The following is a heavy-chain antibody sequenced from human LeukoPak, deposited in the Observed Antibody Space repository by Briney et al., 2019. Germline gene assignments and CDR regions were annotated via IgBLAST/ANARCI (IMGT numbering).Heavy chain of an antibody. CDR3: ATTVVPATRGAFDF. CDR1: GYSFNSHW. Sequence: GESLKISRKGSGYSFNSHWNAWVRQMPGKGLELMGIIYPGNSDTRYSASFQGQVTISADEAISTAYLQWSSLKASDTAMYYCATTVVPATRGAFDFWGQGTLVTVSS. J-gene: IGHJ4*02. CDR2: IYPGNSDT. D-gene: IGHD2-2*01. V-gene: IGHV5-51*01.